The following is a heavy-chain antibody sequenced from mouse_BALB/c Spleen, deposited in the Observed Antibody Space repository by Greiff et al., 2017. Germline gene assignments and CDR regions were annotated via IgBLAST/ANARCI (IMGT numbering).Heavy chain of an antibody. D-gene: IGHD2-14*01. CDR2: ISNGGGST. J-gene: IGHJ3*01. CDR3: ARQGTHRYAVPWFAY. V-gene: IGHV5-12-2*01. Sequence: EVQLVESGGGLVQPGGSLKLSCAASGFTFSSYTMSWVRQTPEKRLEWVAYISNGGGSTYYPDTVKGRFTISRDNAKNTLYLQMSSLKSEDTAMYYCARQGTHRYAVPWFAYWGQGTLVTVSA. CDR1: GFTFSSYT.